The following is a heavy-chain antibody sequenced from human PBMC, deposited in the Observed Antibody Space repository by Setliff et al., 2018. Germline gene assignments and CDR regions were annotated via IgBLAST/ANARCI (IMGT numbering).Heavy chain of an antibody. Sequence: SETLSLTCAVYGGSFSGYYWSWIRQPPGKGLEWTGEINHSGSTNYNPSLKSRVTISVDTSKNQFSLKLSSVTAADTAVYYCARGGPYYYYYYGMDVWGQGTTVTVSS. V-gene: IGHV4-34*01. CDR3: ARGGPYYYYYYGMDV. J-gene: IGHJ6*02. CDR1: GGSFSGYY. CDR2: INHSGST.